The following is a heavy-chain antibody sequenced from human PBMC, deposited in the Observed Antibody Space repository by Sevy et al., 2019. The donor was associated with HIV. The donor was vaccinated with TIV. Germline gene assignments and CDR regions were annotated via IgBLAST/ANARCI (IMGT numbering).Heavy chain of an antibody. J-gene: IGHJ6*02. Sequence: GGSLRLSCVASGFTFSSYAMSWVRQAPGKGLEWVSAISGSGGSTYYADSVKGRFTISRDNSKNTLYLQMNSLRAEDTAVYYCAKALYYDFWSGYYSPNYYYGMDVWGQGTTVTVSS. V-gene: IGHV3-23*01. CDR2: ISGSGGST. CDR1: GFTFSSYA. D-gene: IGHD3-3*01. CDR3: AKALYYDFWSGYYSPNYYYGMDV.